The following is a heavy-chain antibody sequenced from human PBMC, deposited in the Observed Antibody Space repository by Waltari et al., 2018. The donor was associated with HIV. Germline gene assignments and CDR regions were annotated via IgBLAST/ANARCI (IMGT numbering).Heavy chain of an antibody. Sequence: EALLVESGGGVVKPVGSLLIARAAANIWFSRYLLVVVGQASGKGLEWVTKINQDATKKNYAESVKCRFSVSRDNGKYSVFLEMNRLRVQDTAVYFCARGDQWGIFLDSYYGLDVWGRGTTVIVSS. CDR2: INQDATKK. CDR1: NIWFSRYL. J-gene: IGHJ6*02. D-gene: IGHD1-26*01. CDR3: ARGDQWGIFLDSYYGLDV. V-gene: IGHV3-7*01.